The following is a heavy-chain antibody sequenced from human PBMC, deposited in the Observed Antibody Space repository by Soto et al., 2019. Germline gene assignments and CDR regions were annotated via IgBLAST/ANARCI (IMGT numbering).Heavy chain of an antibody. D-gene: IGHD6-19*01. CDR3: ARDGSSRWGRRLHNHFDF. V-gene: IGHV4-59*13. CDR2: IFYRGST. J-gene: IGHJ4*02. Sequence: QVQLQESGPGLMRPSETLSLTCTVSGGSITNYYWSWIRQPPGKGLEWIGYIFYRGSTNYNPSLNRRVATSVATSKNQFSRKLNPVTAADTAAYYCARDGSSRWGRRLHNHFDFWGQGTLVIVSS. CDR1: GGSITNYY.